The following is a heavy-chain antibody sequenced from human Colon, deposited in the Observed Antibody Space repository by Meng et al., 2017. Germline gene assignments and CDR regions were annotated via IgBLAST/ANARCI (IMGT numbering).Heavy chain of an antibody. CDR2: ISQSGTT. CDR1: SGSISSSNW. D-gene: IGHD3-9*01. V-gene: IGHV4-4*02. J-gene: IGHJ4*02. CDR3: VRQGMTSYSWGY. Sequence: QVQLEESGPGLVKPSGTLSLTCAVSSGSISSSNWCSWVRQPPGKGLEWIGEISQSGTTYYTPSLKSRVTITGDWSKNQFSLNLNSVTAADTALYYCVRQGMTSYSWGYWGQGTLVTVSS.